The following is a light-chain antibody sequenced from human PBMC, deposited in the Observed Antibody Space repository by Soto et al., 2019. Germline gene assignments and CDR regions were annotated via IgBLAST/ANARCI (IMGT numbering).Light chain of an antibody. CDR3: QQYNSYSPWT. CDR1: QSISSW. J-gene: IGKJ1*01. V-gene: IGKV1-5*01. Sequence: DIQMTQSPSTLSASVGDRVTITCRASQSISSWLAWYQQKQGKAPKLLIYDASSLESGVPLRFSGSGSGTEFTLTISSLQPDDFETYYCQQYNSYSPWTFGQGTKVEIK. CDR2: DAS.